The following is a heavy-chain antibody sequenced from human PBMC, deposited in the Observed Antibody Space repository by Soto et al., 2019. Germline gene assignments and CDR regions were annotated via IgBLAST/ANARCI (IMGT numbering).Heavy chain of an antibody. D-gene: IGHD3-22*01. J-gene: IGHJ4*02. Sequence: GASVKVSCKASGSTFTSYAISWVRQAPGQGLEWMGWINPNSGGTNYAQKFQGWVTMTRDTSISTAYMELSRLRSDDTAVYYCARDSYDSSGYYDYWGQGTLVTVSS. CDR1: GSTFTSYA. CDR3: ARDSYDSSGYYDY. CDR2: INPNSGGT. V-gene: IGHV1-2*04.